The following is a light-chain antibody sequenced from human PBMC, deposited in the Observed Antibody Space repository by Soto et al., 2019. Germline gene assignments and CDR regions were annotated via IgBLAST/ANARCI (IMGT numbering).Light chain of an antibody. CDR1: QDISNY. J-gene: IGKJ4*01. CDR3: QQYYSYPRT. Sequence: DIQMTQSPSSLSASVGDRVTITCQASQDISNYLNWYQQKPGKAPKLLIYAASTLQSGVPSRFSGSGSGTDFTLTISCLQSEDFATYYCQQYYSYPRTFGGGTKVEIK. CDR2: AAS. V-gene: IGKV1-16*01.